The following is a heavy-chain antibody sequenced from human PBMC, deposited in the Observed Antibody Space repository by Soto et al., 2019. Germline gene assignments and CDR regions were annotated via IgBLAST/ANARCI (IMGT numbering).Heavy chain of an antibody. CDR2: INPSGGST. J-gene: IGHJ6*02. CDR3: ARARKESAARQYYYYGMDV. D-gene: IGHD2-2*01. CDR1: GYTFTSDY. Sequence: ASVKVSCKASGYTFTSDYMHWGRQAPGQRGERMGIINPSGGSTSYAQKFQGRVTMTRNTSTSTVYMELSSLRSEDTAVYYCARARKESAARQYYYYGMDVWGQGTTVTVSS. V-gene: IGHV1-46*01.